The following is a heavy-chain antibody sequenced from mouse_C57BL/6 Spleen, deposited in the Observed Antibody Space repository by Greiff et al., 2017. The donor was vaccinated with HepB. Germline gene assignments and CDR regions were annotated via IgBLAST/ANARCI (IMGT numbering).Heavy chain of an antibody. CDR2: IDPSDSYT. CDR3: ARFSDYGSSYGYFDV. Sequence: VQLQQPGAELVMPGASVKLSCKASGYTFTSYWMHWVKQRPGQGLEWIGEIDPSDSYTNYNQKFKGKSTLTVDKSSSTAYMQLSSLTSEDAAVYYCARFSDYGSSYGYFDVGGTGTTVTVSS. CDR1: GYTFTSYW. J-gene: IGHJ1*03. D-gene: IGHD1-1*01. V-gene: IGHV1-69*01.